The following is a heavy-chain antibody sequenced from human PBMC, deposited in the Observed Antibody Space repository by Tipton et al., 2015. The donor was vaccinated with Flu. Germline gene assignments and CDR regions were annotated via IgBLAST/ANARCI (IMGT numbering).Heavy chain of an antibody. CDR1: GDSIRSSNY. J-gene: IGHJ5*02. CDR3: ARRDYSNYVSDPKNCFDP. Sequence: TLSLTCAVSGDSIRSSNYCWGWIRQPPGKGLEWIGNIFHSGNTYHNPSLKSRVTMTIDTSKNQFSLRLTSVTAADTAVYFCARRDYSNYVSDPKNCFDPWGQGILVTVSS. CDR2: IFHSGNT. D-gene: IGHD4-11*01. V-gene: IGHV4-38-2*01.